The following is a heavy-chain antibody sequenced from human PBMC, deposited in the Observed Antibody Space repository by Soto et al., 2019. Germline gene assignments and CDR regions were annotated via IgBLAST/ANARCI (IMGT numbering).Heavy chain of an antibody. Sequence: EVQLVESAGGLVKPGGSLRLSCVASGFSFNEAWMNWVRQAPGEGLEWVGRIKTSAGGGATDYAAPVQGRFTISRDDSKTAQYLHMNSLRTEDTAIYYCTTGSVEGIWGQGTPVTVSS. V-gene: IGHV3-15*07. J-gene: IGHJ4*03. CDR2: IKTSAGGGAT. CDR3: TTGSVEGI. D-gene: IGHD2-15*01. CDR1: GFSFNEAW.